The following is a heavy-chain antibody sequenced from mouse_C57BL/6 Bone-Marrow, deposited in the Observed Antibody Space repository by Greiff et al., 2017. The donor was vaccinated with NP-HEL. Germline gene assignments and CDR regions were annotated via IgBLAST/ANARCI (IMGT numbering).Heavy chain of an antibody. CDR3: GGGPFAD. D-gene: IGHD1-1*02. Sequence: VQLKQPGAELVRPGTSVKLSCKASGYTFTSYWMHWVKQSPGQGLEWIGVIDPSDSYTNYNQKFKGKATLTVDKSSSTAYMQLSRLTSEDSAVYYCGGGPFADWGKGTLVTVSA. CDR2: IDPSDSYT. J-gene: IGHJ3*01. V-gene: IGHV1-59*01. CDR1: GYTFTSYW.